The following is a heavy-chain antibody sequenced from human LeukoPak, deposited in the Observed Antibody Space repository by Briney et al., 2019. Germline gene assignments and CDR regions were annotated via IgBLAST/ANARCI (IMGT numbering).Heavy chain of an antibody. J-gene: IGHJ4*02. V-gene: IGHV1-2*02. D-gene: IGHD3-10*01. CDR1: GYTFTGYY. CDR3: ARGLYYYGSGSYAGGY. CDR2: INPNSGGT. Sequence: ASVKVSCKASGYTFTGYYKHWVRQAPGQGLEWMGWINPNSGGTNYAQKFQGRVTMTRDTSISTAYMELSRLRSDDTAVYYCARGLYYYGSGSYAGGYWGQGTLVTVSS.